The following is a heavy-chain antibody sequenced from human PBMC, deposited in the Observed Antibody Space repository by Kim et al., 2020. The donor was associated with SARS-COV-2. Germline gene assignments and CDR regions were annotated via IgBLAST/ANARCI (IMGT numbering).Heavy chain of an antibody. CDR3: ARRGVGATNRGVDVFDI. Sequence: KGRFTISRDNSKNMLYLLMNSRRAEDTAVYYCARRGVGATNRGVDVFDIWGQGTMVTVSS. D-gene: IGHD1-26*01. V-gene: IGHV3-66*01. J-gene: IGHJ3*02.